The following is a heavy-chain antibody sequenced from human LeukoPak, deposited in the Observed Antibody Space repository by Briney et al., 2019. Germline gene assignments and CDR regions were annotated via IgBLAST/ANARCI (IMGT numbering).Heavy chain of an antibody. CDR2: IRGSSTTI. CDR1: GFTLCTSS. CDR3: ARDSRSHCGTDACYGPYFDY. D-gene: IGHD2-2*01. V-gene: IGHV3-48*01. J-gene: IGHJ4*02. Sequence: GGSLRLFCAASGFTLCTSSMHWVRQAPGKGLECFSYIRGSSTTIYYADSVKGRLTVSRDNAQNSLYLQMNNLRAEDTAVYFWARDSRSHCGTDACYGPYFDYWGQGTLVTVSS.